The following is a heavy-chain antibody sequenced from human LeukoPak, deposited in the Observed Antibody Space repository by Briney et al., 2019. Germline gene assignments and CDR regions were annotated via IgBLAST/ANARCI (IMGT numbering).Heavy chain of an antibody. CDR1: GYTFTGYY. Sequence: ASVKVSCKASGYTFTGYYMHWVRQAPGQGLEWMGWINPNSGGTNYAQKFQGRVTMTRDTSIRTAYMELSRLRSDDTAVYYCARDLYDFWSGYSPYFDYWGQGTLVTVSS. D-gene: IGHD3-3*01. J-gene: IGHJ4*02. V-gene: IGHV1-2*02. CDR3: ARDLYDFWSGYSPYFDY. CDR2: INPNSGGT.